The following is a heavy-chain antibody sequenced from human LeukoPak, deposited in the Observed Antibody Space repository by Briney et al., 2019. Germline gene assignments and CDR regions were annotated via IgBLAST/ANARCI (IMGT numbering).Heavy chain of an antibody. CDR1: GGSCSGYY. Sequence: PSETLSLTCAVYGGSCSGYYWSWIRQAPGKGLEWIGEINHSGSTNYNPSLKSRVTISVDTSKNQFSLKLSSVTAADTAVYYCAREDGGFDYWGQGTLVTVSS. CDR3: AREDGGFDY. J-gene: IGHJ4*02. V-gene: IGHV4-34*01. D-gene: IGHD3-16*01. CDR2: INHSGST.